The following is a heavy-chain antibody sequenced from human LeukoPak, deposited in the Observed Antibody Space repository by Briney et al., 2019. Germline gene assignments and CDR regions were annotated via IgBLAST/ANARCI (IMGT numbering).Heavy chain of an antibody. CDR1: GYTFTSYY. D-gene: IGHD6-13*01. Sequence: ASVKVSCKASGYTFTSYYMHWVRQAPGQGLEWMGIINPSGGSTSYAQEFQGRVTMTRDMSTSTVYMELSSLRSEDTAVYYCARDMSWGSEVNYMDVWGKGTTVIISS. J-gene: IGHJ6*03. CDR3: ARDMSWGSEVNYMDV. CDR2: INPSGGST. V-gene: IGHV1-46*01.